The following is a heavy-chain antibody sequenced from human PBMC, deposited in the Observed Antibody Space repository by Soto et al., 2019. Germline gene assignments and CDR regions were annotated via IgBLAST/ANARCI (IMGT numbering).Heavy chain of an antibody. CDR1: GFTFSDYY. V-gene: IGHV3-11*01. Sequence: GGSLRLSCAASGFTFSDYYMSWIRQAPGKGLEWVSYISSSGSTIYYADSVKGRFTISRDNAKNPLYLQMNSLRAEDTAVYYCARDLHPGYCSGGSCPATKATSDYWGQGTLVTVSS. CDR2: ISSSGSTI. CDR3: ARDLHPGYCSGGSCPATKATSDY. J-gene: IGHJ4*02. D-gene: IGHD2-15*01.